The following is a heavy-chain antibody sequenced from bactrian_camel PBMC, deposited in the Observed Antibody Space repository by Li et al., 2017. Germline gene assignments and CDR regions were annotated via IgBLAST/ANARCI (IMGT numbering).Heavy chain of an antibody. Sequence: VQLVESGGGSVQAGGSLTLSCAASGHTRKCMGWVRQAPGNEREGLATIYGDAGRTDYADSVKGRFTISRDNAKNALYLEMNNLKPEDTGVYYCAAGGAGWPPRMSRDRYDYWGQGTQVTVS. J-gene: IGHJ4*01. CDR3: AAGGAGWPPRMSRDRYDY. D-gene: IGHD5*01. CDR2: IYGDAGRT. V-gene: IGHV3S40*01. CDR1: GHTRKC.